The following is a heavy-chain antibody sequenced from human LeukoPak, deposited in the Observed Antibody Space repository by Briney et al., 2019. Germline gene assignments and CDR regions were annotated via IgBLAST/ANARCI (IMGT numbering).Heavy chain of an antibody. V-gene: IGHV1-69*01. Sequence: ASVKVSCKASGGTFSSYAISWVRQAPGQGLEWMGGIIPIFGTANYAQKFQGRVTITADESTSTAYMELSSLRSEDTAVYCCARDRHGYRRFDYWGQGTLVTVSS. CDR3: ARDRHGYRRFDY. J-gene: IGHJ4*02. D-gene: IGHD5-24*01. CDR2: IIPIFGTA. CDR1: GGTFSSYA.